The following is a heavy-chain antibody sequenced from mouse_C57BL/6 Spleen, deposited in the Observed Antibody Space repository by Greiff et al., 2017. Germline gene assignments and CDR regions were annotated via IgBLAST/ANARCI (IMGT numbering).Heavy chain of an antibody. CDR1: GYTFTDYE. Sequence: QVQLKQSGAELVRPGASVTLSCKASGYTFTDYEMHWVKQTPVHGLEWLGAIDPETGGTAYNQKFKGKAILTADKSSSTAYMELRSLTSEVSAVYYCTRGYSNYGYWGKGTTLTGSS. CDR3: TRGYSNYGY. J-gene: IGHJ2*01. CDR2: IDPETGGT. V-gene: IGHV1-15*01. D-gene: IGHD2-5*01.